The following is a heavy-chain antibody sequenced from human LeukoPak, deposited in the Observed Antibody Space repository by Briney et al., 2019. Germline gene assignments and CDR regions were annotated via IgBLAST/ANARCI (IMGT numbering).Heavy chain of an antibody. CDR3: ARRTIFGVAPFDY. D-gene: IGHD3-3*01. Sequence: PSETLSLTCTVSGGSISSGSYYWSWIRQPPGKGLEWIGEINHSGSTNYNPSLKSRVTISVDTSKNQFSLKLSSVTAADTAVYYCARRTIFGVAPFDYWGQGTLITVSS. CDR2: INHSGST. J-gene: IGHJ4*02. V-gene: IGHV4-39*07. CDR1: GGSISSGSYY.